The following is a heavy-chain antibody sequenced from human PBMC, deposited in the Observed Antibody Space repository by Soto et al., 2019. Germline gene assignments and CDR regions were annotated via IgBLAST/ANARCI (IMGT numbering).Heavy chain of an antibody. Sequence: EVQLLESGGGLVQPGGSLRHSCAASGFPLSTYGMSWVRQAPGKGLEWVSSITGTGGDTYYADPVKGRFTSSRDNSNNMLYLQMNSLRVEDTAVYYCARIRGYWYGLDVWGQGTTITVSS. CDR2: ITGTGGDT. V-gene: IGHV3-23*01. CDR1: GFPLSTYG. CDR3: ARIRGYWYGLDV. J-gene: IGHJ6*02.